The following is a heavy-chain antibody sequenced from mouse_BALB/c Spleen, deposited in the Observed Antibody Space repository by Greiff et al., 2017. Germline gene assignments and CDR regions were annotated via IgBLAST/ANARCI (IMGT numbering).Heavy chain of an antibody. V-gene: IGHV1S22*01. CDR3: ARGVVPFFDY. Sequence: LQQPGSELVRPGASVKLSCKASGYTFTSYWMHWVKQRHGQGLEWIGNIYPGSGSTNYDEKFKSKATLTADKSSSTAYMQLSSLTSEDSAVYFCARGVVPFFDYWGQGTTLTVSS. CDR2: IYPGSGST. J-gene: IGHJ2*01. CDR1: GYTFTSYW.